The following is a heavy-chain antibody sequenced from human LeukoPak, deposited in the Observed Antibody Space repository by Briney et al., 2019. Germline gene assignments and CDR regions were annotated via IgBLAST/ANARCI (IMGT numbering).Heavy chain of an antibody. CDR2: INTDGSST. J-gene: IGHJ4*02. V-gene: IGHV3-74*01. CDR3: ARVSSSSWWALDY. Sequence: PGGSLRLSCAASGFTFSSYWMHWVRQAPGKGLVWVSRINTDGSSTSYADSVKGRFTISRDNAKNMLYLQMNSLRAEDTAVYYCARVSSSSWWALDYWGQGTLVTVSS. D-gene: IGHD6-13*01. CDR1: GFTFSSYW.